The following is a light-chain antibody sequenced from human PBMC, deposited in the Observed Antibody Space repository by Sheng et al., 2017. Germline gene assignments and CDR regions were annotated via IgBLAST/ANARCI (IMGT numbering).Light chain of an antibody. J-gene: IGKJ3*01. Sequence: DIQMTQSPSSLSAFIGDRVTITCRASQSISSYLNWYQQKPGKAPKLLIYFGSSLQGGVPSRFSGSGSGTDFTLTISSLQREDFSTYYCQQSYSFPRTFGPGTTVSIK. CDR1: QSISSY. CDR3: QQSYSFPRT. CDR2: FGS. V-gene: IGKV1-39*01.